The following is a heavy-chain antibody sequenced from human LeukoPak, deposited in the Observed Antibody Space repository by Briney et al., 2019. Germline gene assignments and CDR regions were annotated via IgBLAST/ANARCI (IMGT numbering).Heavy chain of an antibody. CDR2: MSYDGGNK. CDR3: AKDRNNGWYREIDY. D-gene: IGHD6-19*01. CDR1: GFILTDYG. V-gene: IGHV3-30*18. Sequence: GSLRLSCAASGFILTDYGMHWVRQAPGKGLDWVAFMSYDGGNKYYADSVKGRFTISRDNSKNTLYLQMNSLRAEDTAAYYCAKDRNNGWYREIDYWGQGTLVTVSS. J-gene: IGHJ4*02.